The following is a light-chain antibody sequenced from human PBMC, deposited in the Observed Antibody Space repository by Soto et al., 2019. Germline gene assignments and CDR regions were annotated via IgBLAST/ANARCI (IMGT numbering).Light chain of an antibody. V-gene: IGKV1-5*03. J-gene: IGKJ1*01. CDR3: QQYNGT. CDR2: KAS. Sequence: DIQMTQSPSTLSASVGDRVTMTCRASQSIGSWLAWYQQKPGKAPKLLIYKASILESGVPSRFRGSGPGTEFTLTISSLQPDDFETYYCQQYNGTFGQGTKVEIK. CDR1: QSIGSW.